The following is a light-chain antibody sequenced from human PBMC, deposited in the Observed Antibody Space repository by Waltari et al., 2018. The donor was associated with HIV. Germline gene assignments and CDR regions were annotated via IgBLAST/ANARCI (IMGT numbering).Light chain of an antibody. Sequence: EIVMTQSPATLSVSPGERANLPCRASQSVSSNLAWYQQKPGQAPRLLIHGASTRATGIPARFSGSGSGTEFTLTISSLQSEDFAVYYCQQYNNWPPFTFGPGTKVDIK. CDR3: QQYNNWPPFT. CDR2: GAS. CDR1: QSVSSN. J-gene: IGKJ3*01. V-gene: IGKV3-15*01.